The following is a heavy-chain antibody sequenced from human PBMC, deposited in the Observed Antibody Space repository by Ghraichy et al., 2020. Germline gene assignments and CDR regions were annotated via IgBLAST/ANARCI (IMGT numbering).Heavy chain of an antibody. CDR1: GGSISNYD. V-gene: IGHV4-59*08. J-gene: IGHJ4*02. Sequence: SETPSLTCTVSGGSISNYDWSWIRQPPGKGLEWIGYIDYSGSTNYNPSLESRVSISVDTSRNQFSLKLSSVIAADTAVYFCARHAQIPSGVFDYWGRGTLVIFSS. CDR3: ARHAQIPSGVFDY. CDR2: IDYSGST. D-gene: IGHD3-10*01.